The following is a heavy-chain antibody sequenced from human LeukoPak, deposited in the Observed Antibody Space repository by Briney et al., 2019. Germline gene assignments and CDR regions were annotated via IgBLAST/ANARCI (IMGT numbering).Heavy chain of an antibody. J-gene: IGHJ4*02. Sequence: PSGTLSLTCTVSGGSISSYYWSWIRQPPGKGLEWIGYIYYSGSTNYNPSLKSRVTISVDPSKNQFSLKLSSVTAADTAVYYCARDRFGFDYWGQGTLVTVSS. CDR3: ARDRFGFDY. V-gene: IGHV4-59*01. CDR2: IYYSGST. D-gene: IGHD3-16*01. CDR1: GGSISSYY.